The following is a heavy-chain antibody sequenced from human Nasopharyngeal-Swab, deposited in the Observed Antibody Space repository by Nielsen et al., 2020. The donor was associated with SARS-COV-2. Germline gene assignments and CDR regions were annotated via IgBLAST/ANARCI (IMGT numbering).Heavy chain of an antibody. J-gene: IGHJ5*02. CDR1: GYTFTSYG. V-gene: IGHV1-18*04. Sequence: ASVKVSCKVSGYTFTSYGISWVRQAPGQGLEWMGWISAYNGNTNYAQKLQGRVTMTTDTSTSTAYMELRSLRSDDTAVYYCARVGCVGGVYYGGDCYNDWFDPWGQGTLVTVSS. CDR3: ARVGCVGGVYYGGDCYNDWFDP. D-gene: IGHD2-21*02. CDR2: ISAYNGNT.